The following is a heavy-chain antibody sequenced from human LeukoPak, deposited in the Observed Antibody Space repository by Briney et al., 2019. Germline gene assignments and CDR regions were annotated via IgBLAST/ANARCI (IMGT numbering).Heavy chain of an antibody. Sequence: SETLSLTCTVSGGSIGSYYWSWIRQPPGKGLEWIGYIYYSGSTNYNPSLKSRVTISVDTSKKQFSLKLSSVTAADTAVYYCARAPPRYGYFDYWGQGTLVTVSS. D-gene: IGHD4-17*01. J-gene: IGHJ4*02. CDR2: IYYSGST. CDR1: GGSIGSYY. CDR3: ARAPPRYGYFDY. V-gene: IGHV4-59*01.